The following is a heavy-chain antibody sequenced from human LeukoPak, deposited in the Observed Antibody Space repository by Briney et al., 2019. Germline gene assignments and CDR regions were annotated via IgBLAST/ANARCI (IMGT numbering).Heavy chain of an antibody. D-gene: IGHD2-8*01. CDR3: ARLFPSCTKTTCDFDY. Sequence: PSETLSLTCTVSGGSISSSDYDWGWIRQPPGKALEWIGSIYYSGTTYYNPPLKSRVTISVDASKDQVSLKRNSVTAADTAVYYCARLFPSCTKTTCDFDYWGQGILASVSS. CDR1: GGSISSSDYD. CDR2: IYYSGTT. V-gene: IGHV4-39*01. J-gene: IGHJ4*02.